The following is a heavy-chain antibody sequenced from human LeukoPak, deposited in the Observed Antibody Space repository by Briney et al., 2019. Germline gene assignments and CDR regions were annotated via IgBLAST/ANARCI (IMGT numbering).Heavy chain of an antibody. CDR2: ISYSRNT. V-gene: IGHV4-31*03. CDR3: ASYHGDYVGNWFDP. J-gene: IGHJ5*02. D-gene: IGHD4-17*01. Sequence: PSETLSLTCPVSGRSLSSGGYYWSWIRQHPGKGLEWIGYISYSRNTYYDPSLKSRITISLDTSKSQFSLKLSSVTGADTAVYYCASYHGDYVGNWFDPWGQGTLVSVPS. CDR1: GRSLSSGGYY.